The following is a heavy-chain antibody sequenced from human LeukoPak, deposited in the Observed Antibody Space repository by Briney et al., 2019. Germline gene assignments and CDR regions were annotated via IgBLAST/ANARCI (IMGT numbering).Heavy chain of an antibody. CDR1: AFTFGDYT. D-gene: IGHD3-16*02. Sequence: PGQSLRLSCTASAFTFGDYTMSWVRQAPGKGLEWVSSISSRGDTIDYADSVKGRFTIFRDNAKNSLYLQMNSLRAEDTAVYYCARSPSSFDPWGQGALVTVSS. CDR2: ISSRGDTI. CDR3: ARSPSSFDP. V-gene: IGHV3-48*01. J-gene: IGHJ5*02.